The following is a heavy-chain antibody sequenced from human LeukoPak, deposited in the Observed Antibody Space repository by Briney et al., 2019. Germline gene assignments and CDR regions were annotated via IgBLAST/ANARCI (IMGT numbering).Heavy chain of an antibody. CDR2: INHSGST. V-gene: IGHV4-34*01. CDR1: GGSFSGYY. CDR3: ARIGYDNNWFDP. D-gene: IGHD5-12*01. Sequence: SETLSLTCAVYGGSFSGYYWSWIRQPPGKGLEWIGEINHSGSTNYNPSLKSRVTISVDTSKNQFSLKLSSVTAADTAVYYCARIGYDNNWFDPWGQGTLVTVSS. J-gene: IGHJ5*02.